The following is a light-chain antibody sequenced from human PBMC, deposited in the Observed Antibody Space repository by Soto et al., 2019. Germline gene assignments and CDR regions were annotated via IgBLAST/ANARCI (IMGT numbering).Light chain of an antibody. CDR3: QQYGSSPRIT. V-gene: IGKV3-20*01. Sequence: EIVLTQSPGTLSLSPGERATLSCRASQSVSSNYVAWYQQKPGQTPKVLIYRASSRATGIPDRFSGSGSGTDFTLTISRLEPEDFAMYYCQQYGSSPRITFGQGTRLEIK. CDR1: QSVSSNY. J-gene: IGKJ5*01. CDR2: RAS.